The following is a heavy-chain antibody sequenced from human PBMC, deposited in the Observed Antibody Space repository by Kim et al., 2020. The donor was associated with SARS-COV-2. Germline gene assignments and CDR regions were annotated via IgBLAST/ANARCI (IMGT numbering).Heavy chain of an antibody. CDR1: GFTFSNYA. D-gene: IGHD2-2*01. CDR2: ISGGGST. V-gene: IGHV3-23*01. J-gene: IGHJ4*02. CDR3: AKDIVVVPAATLDY. Sequence: GGSLRLSCAASGFTFSNYAMSWVRQAPGKGLEWVSAISGGGSTYYADSWKGRLTISRDNSKNTLYLQMNSLRAEDTAIYYCAKDIVVVPAATLDYWGQGTRVTVSS.